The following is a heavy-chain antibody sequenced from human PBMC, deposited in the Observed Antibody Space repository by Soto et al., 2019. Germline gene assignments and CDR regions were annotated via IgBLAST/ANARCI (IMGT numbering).Heavy chain of an antibody. Sequence: PGGSLRLSCAASGFTFSNAWMSWVRQAPGKGLEWVGRIKSKTDGGTTDYAAPVKGRFTISRDDSKNTLYLQMNSLKTEHTAVYYCTTDTTVTTADKRFDPWGQGTLVTVSS. D-gene: IGHD4-17*01. V-gene: IGHV3-15*01. CDR2: IKSKTDGGTT. CDR1: GFTFSNAW. J-gene: IGHJ5*02. CDR3: TTDTTVTTADKRFDP.